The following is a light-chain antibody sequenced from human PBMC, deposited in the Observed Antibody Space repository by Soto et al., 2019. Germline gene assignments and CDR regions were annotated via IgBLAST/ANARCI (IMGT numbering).Light chain of an antibody. CDR3: QQYYPTPPHT. V-gene: IGKV4-1*01. Sequence: DIVMTQSPDSLAVSLGERATINCKSSQSVLYSSNNKNYLAWYQQKPGQPPKLLIYWASSRESGVPDRFSGSGSGTDFTLTISSLQAEDVAVYYCQQYYPTPPHTFGQGTKLEIK. CDR2: WAS. CDR1: QSVLYSSNNKNY. J-gene: IGKJ2*01.